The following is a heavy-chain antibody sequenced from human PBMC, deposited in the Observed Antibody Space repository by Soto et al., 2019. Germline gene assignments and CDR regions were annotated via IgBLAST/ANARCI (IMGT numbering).Heavy chain of an antibody. CDR1: GYTFTGYY. D-gene: IGHD6-19*01. J-gene: IGHJ6*03. CDR2: INPNSGGT. Sequence: ASVKVSCKASGYTFTGYYMHWVRQAPGQGLEWMGWINPNSGGTNYAQKFQGWVTMTRDTSISTAYMELSRLRSDDTAVYYCARGSGPPPYYYYYYMDVWGKGTTVTVSS. CDR3: ARGSGPPPYYYYYYMDV. V-gene: IGHV1-2*04.